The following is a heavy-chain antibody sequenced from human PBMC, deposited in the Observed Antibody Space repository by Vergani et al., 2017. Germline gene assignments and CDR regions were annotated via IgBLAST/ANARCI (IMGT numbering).Heavy chain of an antibody. Sequence: EVQLVQSGAEVKKPGESLKISCKASGYSFTSYWIGWVRQMPGKGLEWMGIIYPGDSDTRYSPFFQGQVTISAVKSISAAFLHWSSLKASDTAMYYCARQKDGRSWFDPWGQGTLVTVSS. CDR3: ARQKDGRSWFDP. J-gene: IGHJ5*02. V-gene: IGHV5-51*01. CDR2: IYPGDSDT. D-gene: IGHD2-15*01. CDR1: GYSFTSYW.